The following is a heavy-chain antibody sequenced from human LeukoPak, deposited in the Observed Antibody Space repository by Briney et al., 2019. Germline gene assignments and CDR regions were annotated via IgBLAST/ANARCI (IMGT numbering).Heavy chain of an antibody. CDR1: GFTFSRNG. V-gene: IGHV3-33*05. D-gene: IGHD5-12*01. CDR3: ARGGKSAFYYGKDV. CDR2: ISYDGSNK. Sequence: GGSLRLSCAASGFTFSRNGMHWVRQAPGKGLEWVAAISYDGSNKWHADSVKGRFTISRDNSKHTLYLQMNSLRAEDTAAYYCARGGKSAFYYGKDVWGQGTTVTVSS. J-gene: IGHJ6*02.